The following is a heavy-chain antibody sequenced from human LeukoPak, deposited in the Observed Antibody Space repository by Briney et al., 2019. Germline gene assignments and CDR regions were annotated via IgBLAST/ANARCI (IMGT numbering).Heavy chain of an antibody. CDR2: IYSGDNT. CDR1: GFTVSSNY. D-gene: IGHD6-19*01. J-gene: IGHJ3*02. V-gene: IGHV3-66*01. Sequence: GGSLRLSCAASGFTVSSNYMSWVRQAPGKGLEWVSVIYSGDNTYYADSVRGRFTISRDNSKNTLYLQMNSLRAEDTAVYYCAKPDLKTSSGWYGGAFDIWGQGTMVTVSS. CDR3: AKPDLKTSSGWYGGAFDI.